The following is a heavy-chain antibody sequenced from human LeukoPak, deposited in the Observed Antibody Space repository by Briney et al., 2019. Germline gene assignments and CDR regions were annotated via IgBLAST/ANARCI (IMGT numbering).Heavy chain of an antibody. J-gene: IGHJ4*02. CDR1: GFTFSNYA. CDR3: AREGPRGNSQFDY. D-gene: IGHD2/OR15-2a*01. CDR2: IGGIGGGT. Sequence: GGSLRLSCAASGFTFSNYAMSWVRQAPGKGLEWVSAIGGIGGGTYYADSVKGRFTISRDSSKNTLYLQMNSLRAEDTAVYYCAREGPRGNSQFDYWGQGTLVTVSS. V-gene: IGHV3-23*01.